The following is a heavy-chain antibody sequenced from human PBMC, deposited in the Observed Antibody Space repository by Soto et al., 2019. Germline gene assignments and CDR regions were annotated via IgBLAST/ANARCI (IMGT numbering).Heavy chain of an antibody. CDR3: ASHFTGVLVLGASPPGGDNYGWDV. CDR1: GGTFSRYT. CDR2: IIPILDIP. D-gene: IGHD2-15*01. Sequence: QVQLVQSGAEVKTPGSSVKVSCKASGGTFSRYTISWVRQAPGQGLEWMGRIIPILDIPNYAQNFQGRVTITADKSTSRAYMELSSLRSDDTAVYYCASHFTGVLVLGASPPGGDNYGWDVWGQGTTVTVSS. J-gene: IGHJ6*02. V-gene: IGHV1-69*02.